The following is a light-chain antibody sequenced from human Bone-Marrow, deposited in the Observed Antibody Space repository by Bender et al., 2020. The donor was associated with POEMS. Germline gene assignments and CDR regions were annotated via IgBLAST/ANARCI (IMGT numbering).Light chain of an antibody. CDR1: STDVGSYNF. V-gene: IGLV2-23*01. CDR3: CSYAGRSIWV. J-gene: IGLJ3*02. Sequence: QSALTQPPSASGSPGQSITISCTGTSTDVGSYNFVSWYQQHPGKAPKLIIFEATKRPSGVSNRFSGSKSGNTASLTISGLQAEDEADYYCCSYAGRSIWVFGGGTRLTVL. CDR2: EAT.